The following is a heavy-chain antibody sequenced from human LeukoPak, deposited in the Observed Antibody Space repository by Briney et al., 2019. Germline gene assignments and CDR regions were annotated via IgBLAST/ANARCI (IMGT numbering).Heavy chain of an antibody. CDR3: AKRIVVVPAAIGAGGFDY. CDR2: ISGSGGST. Sequence: GGSLRLSCAASGFTFSSYAMSWVRQAPGKGLEWVSAISGSGGSTYYADSVKGRFTTSRDNSKNTLYLQMDSLRAEDTAVYYCAKRIVVVPAAIGAGGFDYWGQGTLVTVSS. V-gene: IGHV3-23*01. J-gene: IGHJ4*02. D-gene: IGHD2-2*02. CDR1: GFTFSSYA.